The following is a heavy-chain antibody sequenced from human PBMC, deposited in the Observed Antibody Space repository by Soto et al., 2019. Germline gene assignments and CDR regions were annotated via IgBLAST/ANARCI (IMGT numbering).Heavy chain of an antibody. CDR2: ISSNGGST. CDR1: GFTFSSYA. D-gene: IGHD3-3*01. V-gene: IGHV3-64D*08. Sequence: SGGSLRLSCSASGFTFSSYAMHWVRQAPGKGLEYVSAISSNGGSTYYADSVKGRFTISRDNSKNTLYLQMSSLRAEDTAVYYCVKTPPYDFWSGSRYNWFDPWGQGTLVTVSS. J-gene: IGHJ5*02. CDR3: VKTPPYDFWSGSRYNWFDP.